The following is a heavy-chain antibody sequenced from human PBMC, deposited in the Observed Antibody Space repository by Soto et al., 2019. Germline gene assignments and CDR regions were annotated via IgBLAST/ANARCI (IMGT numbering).Heavy chain of an antibody. Sequence: GASVKVSCKASGYTFTSYAMHWVRQAPGQRLEWMGWINAGNGNTKYSQKFQGRFTISRDNAKNSLYLQMNSLRAEDTAVYYCARDLRYFDPWGYWGQGTLVTVSS. CDR1: GYTFTSYA. V-gene: IGHV1-3*01. D-gene: IGHD3-9*01. CDR2: INAGNGNT. CDR3: ARDLRYFDPWGY. J-gene: IGHJ4*02.